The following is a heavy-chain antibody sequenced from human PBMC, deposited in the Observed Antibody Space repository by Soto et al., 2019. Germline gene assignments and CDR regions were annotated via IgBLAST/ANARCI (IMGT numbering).Heavy chain of an antibody. V-gene: IGHV4-30-4*01. CDR3: ARRTNLIILARGWFDP. D-gene: IGHD3-9*01. J-gene: IGHJ5*02. CDR1: GGSIRSGDYY. CDR2: IYYSGST. Sequence: SETLSLTCTVSGGSIRSGDYYWSWIRQPPGKGLEWIGYIYYSGSTYYNPSLKSRVTISVDTSKNQFSLKLSSVTAAATAVSYCARRTNLIILARGWFDPSGQETLVPVYS.